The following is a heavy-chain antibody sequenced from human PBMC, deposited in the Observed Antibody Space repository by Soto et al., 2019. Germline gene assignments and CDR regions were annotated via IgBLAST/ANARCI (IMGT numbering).Heavy chain of an antibody. J-gene: IGHJ3*02. V-gene: IGHV4-39*01. CDR3: ASWGDIVVVPAALPRPAAFDI. CDR1: GGSISSSSYY. CDR2: IYYSGST. D-gene: IGHD2-2*01. Sequence: QLQLQESGPGLVKPSETLSLTCTVSGGSISSSSYYWGWIRQAPGKGLVCIGGIYYSGSTYYNPSLKSRVFISVDTSKNQFSLKLSSATAADTAVYYCASWGDIVVVPAALPRPAAFDIWGQGTMVTVSS.